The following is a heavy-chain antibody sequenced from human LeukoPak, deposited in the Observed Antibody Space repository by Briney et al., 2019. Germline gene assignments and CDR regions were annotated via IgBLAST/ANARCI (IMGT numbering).Heavy chain of an antibody. CDR1: GFTFSSYN. CDR3: AKGASGWPYYFDC. Sequence: GGSLRLSCAASGFTFSSYNMAWVRQAPGEGLEYVSSISGSGTDTYNADSVKGRFTISRDNSKNTAYLQMNSLRAEDTAVYYCAKGASGWPYYFDCWGQGTLVTVS. CDR2: ISGSGTDT. V-gene: IGHV3-23*01. D-gene: IGHD6-19*01. J-gene: IGHJ4*02.